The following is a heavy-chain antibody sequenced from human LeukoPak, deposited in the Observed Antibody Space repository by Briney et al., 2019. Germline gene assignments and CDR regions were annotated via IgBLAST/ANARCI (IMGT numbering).Heavy chain of an antibody. CDR2: IYYSGST. Sequence: SETLSLTCTVSGGSISSSSYYWGWIRQPPGKGLEWIGSIYYSGSTYYNPSLKSRVTISVDTSKNQFSLKLSSVTAADTAVYYCARTGPAGGHLWYFDLWGRGTLVTVSS. D-gene: IGHD3-16*01. J-gene: IGHJ2*01. CDR1: GGSISSSSYY. V-gene: IGHV4-39*07. CDR3: ARTGPAGGHLWYFDL.